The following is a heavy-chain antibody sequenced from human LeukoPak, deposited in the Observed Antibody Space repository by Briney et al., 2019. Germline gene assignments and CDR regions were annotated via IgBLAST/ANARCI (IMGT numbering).Heavy chain of an antibody. Sequence: SETLSLTCAVYGGSFSGYYWSWIRQPPGKGLEWIGEINHSGSTNYNPSLKSRVTISVDTSKNQFSLKLSSVTAADTAVYYCARVGSGWYNSLDYWGQGTLVTVSS. CDR2: INHSGST. V-gene: IGHV4-34*01. J-gene: IGHJ4*02. CDR3: ARVGSGWYNSLDY. CDR1: GGSFSGYY. D-gene: IGHD6-19*01.